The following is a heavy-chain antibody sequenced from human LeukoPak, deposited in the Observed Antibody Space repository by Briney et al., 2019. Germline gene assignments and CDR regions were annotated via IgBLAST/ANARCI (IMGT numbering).Heavy chain of an antibody. J-gene: IGHJ4*02. CDR2: IRSNLYGGTP. V-gene: IGHV3-49*04. Sequence: GGSLRLSCTASGFAFGDYAMTWVRQAPGKGLEWVGFIRSNLYGGTPEYAASVKGRFTISRDDSNSIAYLEMDSLKTDDTAVYYCTRDQTPYYWGQGTLVTVSS. CDR3: TRDQTPYY. CDR1: GFAFGDYA.